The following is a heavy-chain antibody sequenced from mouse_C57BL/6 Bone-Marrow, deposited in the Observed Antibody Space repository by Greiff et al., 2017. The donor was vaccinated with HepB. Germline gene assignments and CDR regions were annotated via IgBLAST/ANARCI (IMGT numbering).Heavy chain of an antibody. CDR3: ARDTGTGTYFDV. D-gene: IGHD4-1*01. CDR2: INPNNGGT. V-gene: IGHV1-18*01. J-gene: IGHJ1*03. CDR1: GYTFTDYN. Sequence: EVQLQQSGPELVKPGASVKIPCKASGYTFTDYNMDWVKQSHGKSLEWIGDINPNNGGTIYNQKFKGKATLTVDKSSSTAYMELRSLTSEDTAVYYCARDTGTGTYFDVWGTGTTVTVSS.